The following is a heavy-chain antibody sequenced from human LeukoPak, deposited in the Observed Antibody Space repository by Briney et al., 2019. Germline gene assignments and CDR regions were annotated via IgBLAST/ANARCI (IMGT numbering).Heavy chain of an antibody. D-gene: IGHD3-22*01. Sequence: GGSLRLSCAASGFTFSNYGMHWVRQAPGKGLEWVAVIWFDGSNQYYADFVKGRFTISRDNSKNTLYLQMSSLRAEDTAVYYCAKDDTSASDIDYWGQGTLVTVSS. CDR1: GFTFSNYG. J-gene: IGHJ4*02. CDR2: IWFDGSNQ. CDR3: AKDDTSASDIDY. V-gene: IGHV3-33*06.